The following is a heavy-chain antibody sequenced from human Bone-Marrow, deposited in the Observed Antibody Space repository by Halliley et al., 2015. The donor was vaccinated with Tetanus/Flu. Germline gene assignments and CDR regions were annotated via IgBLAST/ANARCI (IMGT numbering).Heavy chain of an antibody. CDR1: GNTFTSYW. CDR3: ARHTSTRTWGFHNWFDP. V-gene: IGHV5-10-1*04. Sequence: QLVQSGAEVKKPGESLRISCKGSGNTFTSYWISWVRQMPGNGLEWMGRIDPTDSYPAYRPSFQGPVPISSDRSFCPPSLQWSSLKAPATAIYYCARHTSTRTWGFHNWFDPWGQGTLVTVSS. CDR2: IDPTDSYP. J-gene: IGHJ5*02. D-gene: IGHD1-26*01.